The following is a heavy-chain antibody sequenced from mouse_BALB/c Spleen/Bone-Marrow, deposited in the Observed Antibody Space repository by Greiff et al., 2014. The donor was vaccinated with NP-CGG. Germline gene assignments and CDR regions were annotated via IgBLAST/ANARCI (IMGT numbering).Heavy chain of an antibody. CDR1: GFTFSSFG. V-gene: IGHV5-17*02. J-gene: IGHJ4*01. CDR2: ISTGSSTI. D-gene: IGHD2-3*01. Sequence: EVKLMESGGGLVQPGGSPKLSCAASGFTFSSFGMHWVRQAPEKGLEWVAYISTGSSTIYYADTVKGRFTISRDNPKNTLFLQMTSLRSEDTAMYYCARSDGAMDYWGQGTSVTVSS. CDR3: ARSDGAMDY.